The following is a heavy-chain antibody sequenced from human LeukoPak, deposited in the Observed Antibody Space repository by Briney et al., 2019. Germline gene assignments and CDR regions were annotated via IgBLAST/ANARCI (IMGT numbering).Heavy chain of an antibody. V-gene: IGHV3-7*01. CDR2: IDQGGSHG. J-gene: IGHJ4*02. CDR3: ASTFPYCSAGSCAL. D-gene: IGHD2-15*01. Sequence: GGSLRLSCVASGLTFSNSWMTWVRQAPGKGLEWVGNIDQGGSHGNYADSVKGRFTISRDNAKNSLYLQMDSLRAEDTAIYYCASTFPYCSAGSCALGGQGTLVTVSS. CDR1: GLTFSNSW.